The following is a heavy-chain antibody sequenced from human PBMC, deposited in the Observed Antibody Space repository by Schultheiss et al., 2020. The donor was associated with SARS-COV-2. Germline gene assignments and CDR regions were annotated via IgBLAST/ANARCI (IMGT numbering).Heavy chain of an antibody. D-gene: IGHD6-19*01. V-gene: IGHV3-21*06. CDR2: ISSSSSYI. J-gene: IGHJ4*02. CDR1: GFTFSTCG. CDR3: VRDPARAVAVPY. Sequence: GGSLRLSCEASGFTFSTCGMSWVRQAPGKGLEWVSSISSSSSYIYYADSVKGRLTISRDNAKNMLYLQMSSLRAEDTAVYHCVRDPARAVAVPYWGQGTLVTVSS.